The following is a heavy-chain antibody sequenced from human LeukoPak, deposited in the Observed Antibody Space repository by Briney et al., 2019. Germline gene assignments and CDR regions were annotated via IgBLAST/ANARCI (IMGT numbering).Heavy chain of an antibody. J-gene: IGHJ5*02. CDR2: ISSSGSTI. CDR3: ARDQRYSSGWYAANWFDP. D-gene: IGHD6-19*01. Sequence: PGGSLRLSCAASGFTFSDYYMSWIRQAPGKGLEWVSYISSSGSTIYYADSVKGRFTISRDNVKNSLYLQMNSLRAEDTAVYYCARDQRYSSGWYAANWFDPWGQGTLVTVSS. V-gene: IGHV3-11*01. CDR1: GFTFSDYY.